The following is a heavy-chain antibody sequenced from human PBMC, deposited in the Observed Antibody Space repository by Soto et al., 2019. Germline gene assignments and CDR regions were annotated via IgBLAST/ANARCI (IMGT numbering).Heavy chain of an antibody. D-gene: IGHD1-26*01. V-gene: IGHV3-48*02. CDR3: ARDPVVGATIGAFDI. CDR2: ISSSSSTI. Sequence: GSLRLSCAASGFTFSSYSMNWVRQAPGKGLEWVSYISSSSSTIYYADSVKGRFTISRDNAKNSLYLQMNSLRDEDTAVYYCARDPVVGATIGAFDIWGQGTMVTVSS. CDR1: GFTFSSYS. J-gene: IGHJ3*02.